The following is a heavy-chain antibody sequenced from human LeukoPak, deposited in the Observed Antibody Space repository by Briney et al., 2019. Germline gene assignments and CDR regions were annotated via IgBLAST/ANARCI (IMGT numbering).Heavy chain of an antibody. V-gene: IGHV3-30*18. CDR1: GFTFSSYG. J-gene: IGHJ2*01. D-gene: IGHD1-26*01. Sequence: PGGSLRLSCAASGFTFSSYGMHWVRQAPGKGLEWVAVISYDGSNKYYADSVKGRFTISRDNSKNTLYLQMNSLRAEDTAVYYCAKGPWEPRHWYFDLWGRGTLVTVSS. CDR2: ISYDGSNK. CDR3: AKGPWEPRHWYFDL.